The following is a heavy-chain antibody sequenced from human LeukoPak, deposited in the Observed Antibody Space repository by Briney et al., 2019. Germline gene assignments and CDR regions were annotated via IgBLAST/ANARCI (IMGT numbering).Heavy chain of an antibody. D-gene: IGHD3-22*01. V-gene: IGHV1-46*01. CDR1: GYTFVNFG. Sequence: ASVKVSCKASGYTFVNFGLIWVRQAPGQGLEWMGIINPSGGSTSYAQKFQGRVTITADESTSTAYMELSSLRSEDTAVYYCARAGQPYYYDSSGYYQNQYYYYYYMDVWGKGTTVTISS. J-gene: IGHJ6*03. CDR3: ARAGQPYYYDSSGYYQNQYYYYYYMDV. CDR2: INPSGGST.